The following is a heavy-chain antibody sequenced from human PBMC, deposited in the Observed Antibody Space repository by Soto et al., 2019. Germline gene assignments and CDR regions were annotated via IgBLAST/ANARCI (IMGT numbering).Heavy chain of an antibody. CDR2: IGSSSSYT. CDR1: GFTFSDYY. CDR3: ARDADILTGSDAFDI. Sequence: QVQLVESGGGLVKPGGSLRLSCAASGFTFSDYYMSWIRQAPGKGLEWVSYIGSSSSYTNYADSVKGRFTISRDSAKNSLYRQMNSRRAEDTAVYYCARDADILTGSDAFDIWGQGTMVTVSS. J-gene: IGHJ3*02. V-gene: IGHV3-11*05. D-gene: IGHD3-9*01.